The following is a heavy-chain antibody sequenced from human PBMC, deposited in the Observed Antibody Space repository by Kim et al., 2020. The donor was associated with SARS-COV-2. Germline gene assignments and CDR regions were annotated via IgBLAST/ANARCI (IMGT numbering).Heavy chain of an antibody. D-gene: IGHD6-25*01. V-gene: IGHV3-48*02. J-gene: IGHJ4*02. CDR3: ARDRGIAADYFDY. Sequence: YASALKSRFTISRDDARMSRYLQMSSMRDEETAVYDCARDRGIAADYFDYWGQGTLVTVSS.